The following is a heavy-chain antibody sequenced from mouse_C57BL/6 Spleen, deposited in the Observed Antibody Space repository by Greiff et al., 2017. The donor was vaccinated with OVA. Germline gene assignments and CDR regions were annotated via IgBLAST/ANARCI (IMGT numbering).Heavy chain of an antibody. D-gene: IGHD3-2*02. CDR2: ISYSGST. J-gene: IGHJ2*01. CDR3: ARGGNDSSGFDY. Sequence: VQLQQSGPGMVEPSQSLSLTCTVTGYSITSGYDWHWIRHFPGNKLEWMGYISYSGSTNYNPSLKSRISITHDTSKNHFFLKLNSVTTEDTATYYCARGGNDSSGFDYWGQGTTLTVSS. V-gene: IGHV3-1*01. CDR1: GYSITSGYD.